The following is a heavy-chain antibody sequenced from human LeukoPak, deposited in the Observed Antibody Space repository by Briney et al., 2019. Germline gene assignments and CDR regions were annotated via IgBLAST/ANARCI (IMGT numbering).Heavy chain of an antibody. CDR1: GESFSGVF. D-gene: IGHD3-22*01. V-gene: IGHV4-34*01. Sequence: SETLSLTCGVYGESFSGVFWTWSRQAPGKGLEWIGEINHRGRTNYSPSLTGRVTISVDTSMNQFSLQLRSVTAAATALYYCARGQYDSGVYHYGSRAFYFDYWGQGILVTVSS. CDR3: ARGQYDSGVYHYGSRAFYFDY. CDR2: INHRGRT. J-gene: IGHJ4*02.